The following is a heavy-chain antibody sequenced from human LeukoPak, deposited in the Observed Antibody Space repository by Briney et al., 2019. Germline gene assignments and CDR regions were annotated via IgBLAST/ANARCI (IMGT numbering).Heavy chain of an antibody. Sequence: ASVKVSCKASGYTFTSYYMHWVRQAPGQGLEWMGIINPNGGSTSYAQKYQGRVTMTRDTSTSTVYMELSSLRSEDTAVYYCARDQSAVDILTPPYRSYYYCGMDVWGQGTTVTVSS. CDR3: ARDQSAVDILTPPYRSYYYCGMDV. J-gene: IGHJ6*02. V-gene: IGHV1-46*01. D-gene: IGHD3-9*01. CDR1: GYTFTSYY. CDR2: INPNGGST.